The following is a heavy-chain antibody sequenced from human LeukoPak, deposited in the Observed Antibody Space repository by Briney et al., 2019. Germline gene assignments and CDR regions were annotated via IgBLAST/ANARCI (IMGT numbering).Heavy chain of an antibody. J-gene: IGHJ4*02. V-gene: IGHV3-21*01. CDR2: ISDRSSDI. CDR1: GFTFSSYA. Sequence: GGSLRLSCAASGFTFSSYAMNWVRQAPGEGLEWVSSISDRSSDIYYEDSVKGRFTITRDESESSVYLQMSSLRVEDTAVYFCARGGPYGGHWFGDFDSGGQGTLVTVSS. D-gene: IGHD4-23*01. CDR3: ARGGPYGGHWFGDFDS.